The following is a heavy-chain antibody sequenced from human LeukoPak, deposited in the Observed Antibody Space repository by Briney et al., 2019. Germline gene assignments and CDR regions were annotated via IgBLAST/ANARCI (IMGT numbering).Heavy chain of an antibody. J-gene: IGHJ4*02. CDR1: GGSISSYY. CDR3: ARGKVVAGTPGQNSWDY. D-gene: IGHD6-19*01. V-gene: IGHV4-4*07. CDR2: IHISGST. Sequence: PSETLSLTCTVSGGSISSYYWNWIRQPAGKGLEWIGRIHISGSTNCNPSLKSRVTMSVDTSKNQFSLKLSSVTAADTAVYYCARGKVVAGTPGQNSWDYWGQGTLVTVSS.